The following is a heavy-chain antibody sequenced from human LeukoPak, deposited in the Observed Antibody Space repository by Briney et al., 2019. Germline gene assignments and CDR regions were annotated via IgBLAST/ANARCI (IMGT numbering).Heavy chain of an antibody. D-gene: IGHD3-3*01. CDR1: GYTFTGYY. CDR3: ATVPERRFLEWLPLVY. CDR2: INPNSAGT. V-gene: IGHV1-2*02. J-gene: IGHJ4*02. Sequence: ASVKLSCKASGYTFTGYYVHWVRQAPGQGLEWMGWINPNSAGTNYAQKFQGRVTMTRDTSIRTAYMELSRLRSDDTAVYYCATVPERRFLEWLPLVYWGQGTLVTVSS.